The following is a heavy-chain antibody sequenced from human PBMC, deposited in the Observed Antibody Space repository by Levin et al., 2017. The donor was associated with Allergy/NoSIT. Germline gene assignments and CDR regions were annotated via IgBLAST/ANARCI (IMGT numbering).Heavy chain of an antibody. CDR2: IKQDGSEK. CDR1: GFTFSSYW. D-gene: IGHD1-26*01. V-gene: IGHV3-7*01. Sequence: LSLTCAASGFTFSSYWMSWVRQAPGKGLEWVANIKQDGSEKYYVDSVKGRFTISRDNAKNSLYLQMNSLRAEDTAVYYCARSYSYYYGMDVWGQGTTVTVSS. J-gene: IGHJ6*02. CDR3: ARSYSYYYGMDV.